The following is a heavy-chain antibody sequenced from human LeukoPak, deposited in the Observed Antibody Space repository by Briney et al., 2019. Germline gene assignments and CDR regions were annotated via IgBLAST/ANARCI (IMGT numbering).Heavy chain of an antibody. J-gene: IGHJ4*02. CDR3: ARDPLLDDYGDYFPFDY. CDR2: ISAYNGNT. V-gene: IGHV1-18*01. Sequence: GASVKVSCKASGYTFTSYGISWVRQAPGRGLEWMGWISAYNGNTNYAQKLQGRVTMTTDTSTSTAYMELRSLRSDDTAVYYCARDPLLDDYGDYFPFDYWGQGTLVTVSS. CDR1: GYTFTSYG. D-gene: IGHD4-17*01.